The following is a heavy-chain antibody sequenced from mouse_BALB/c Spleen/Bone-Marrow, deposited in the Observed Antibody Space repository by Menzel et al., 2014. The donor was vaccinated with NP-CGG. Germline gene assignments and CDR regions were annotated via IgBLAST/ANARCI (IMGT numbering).Heavy chain of an antibody. D-gene: IGHD1-1*01. CDR1: GFNIKDTY. CDR2: IDPANGNT. Sequence: SGAELVEPGASVKLSCTASGFNIKDTYMHWVKQRPEQGLEWIGRIDPANGNTKYDPKFQGKATITADTSSNTAYLQLSSLTSEDTAVYYCASYYYGSSLFAYWGQGTLVTVSA. CDR3: ASYYYGSSLFAY. J-gene: IGHJ3*01. V-gene: IGHV14-3*02.